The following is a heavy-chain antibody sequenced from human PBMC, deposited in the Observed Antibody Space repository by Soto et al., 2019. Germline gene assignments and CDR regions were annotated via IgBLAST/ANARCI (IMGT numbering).Heavy chain of an antibody. V-gene: IGHV1-18*01. CDR1: GYTFTNYG. D-gene: IGHD3-22*01. CDR2: ISAYNGNT. J-gene: IGHJ6*02. CDR3: ARDSTRDREVVIGAGMDV. Sequence: ASVKVSCKASGYTFTNYGISWVRQAPGQGLEWMGWISAYNGNTNYAQKLQGRVTMTADTSTSTAYMELRSLRSDDTAVYYCARDSTRDREVVIGAGMDVWGQGTTVTVSS.